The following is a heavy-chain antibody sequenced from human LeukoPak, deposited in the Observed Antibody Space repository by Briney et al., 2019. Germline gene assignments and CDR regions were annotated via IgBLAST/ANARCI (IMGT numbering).Heavy chain of an antibody. CDR3: ATFPTTKIDY. J-gene: IGHJ4*02. V-gene: IGHV3-7*03. Sequence: GGSLRLSCVVSGFTFSKSWMSWLRQAPGKGLEWVANIKQDGSEEYYVDSVKGRFTISRDNAQNSLYLQMNSLRVEDTAMYYCATFPTTKIDYWGQGTLVTVSS. D-gene: IGHD1-26*01. CDR1: GFTFSKSW. CDR2: IKQDGSEE.